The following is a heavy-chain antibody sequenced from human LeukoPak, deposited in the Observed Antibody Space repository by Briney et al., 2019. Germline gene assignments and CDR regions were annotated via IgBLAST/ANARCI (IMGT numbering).Heavy chain of an antibody. CDR3: ARDYGEGYMDV. V-gene: IGHV4-61*02. CDR2: IYTSGST. J-gene: IGHJ6*03. CDR1: GGSISSGSYY. D-gene: IGHD4-17*01. Sequence: SSETLSLTCTVSGGSISSGSYYWSWIRQPAGKGLEWIERIYTSGSTNYNPSLKSRVTISVDTSKNQFSLKLSSVTAADTAVYYCARDYGEGYMDVWGKGTTVTVSS.